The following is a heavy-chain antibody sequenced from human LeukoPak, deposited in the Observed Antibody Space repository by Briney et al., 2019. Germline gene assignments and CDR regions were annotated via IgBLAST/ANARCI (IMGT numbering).Heavy chain of an antibody. CDR2: IHPTTGSA. Sequence: GASVKVSRKTSGYAFNIYYIHWVRHAPGQGLAWMGIIHPTTGSADYGQEFQGRVSMTTDTSASTVYMHLNGLKSEDTAIYYCARGYRYGQPLEVFFDHWGQGTLVTVSP. D-gene: IGHD5-18*01. CDR3: ARGYRYGQPLEVFFDH. V-gene: IGHV1-46*02. J-gene: IGHJ4*02. CDR1: GYAFNIYY.